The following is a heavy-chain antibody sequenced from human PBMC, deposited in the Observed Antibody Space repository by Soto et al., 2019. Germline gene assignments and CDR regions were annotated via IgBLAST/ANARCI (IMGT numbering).Heavy chain of an antibody. CDR3: ARVEGYCSSASCYNWFDP. V-gene: IGHV3-48*01. CDR2: ISTSSSSI. CDR1: GFTFSGYS. J-gene: IGHJ5*02. D-gene: IGHD2-2*01. Sequence: EVQLVESGGGLVQPGGSLRLSCAASGFTFSGYSMNWVRQAPGKGLEWFSYISTSSSSIYYADSVKGRFTISRDNAKNSLYLQMNSLRAEDTALYYCARVEGYCSSASCYNWFDPWGQGTLVTVSS.